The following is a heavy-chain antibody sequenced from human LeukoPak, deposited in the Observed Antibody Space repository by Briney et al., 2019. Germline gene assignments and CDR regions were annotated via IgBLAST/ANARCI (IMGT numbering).Heavy chain of an antibody. V-gene: IGHV4-4*02. CDR3: ARSHDHLWGNYPDY. D-gene: IGHD3-16*02. Sequence: SETLSLTCDVSGGSIDSTNWWNWVRQPPGRGLEWIGEIHHDGRINYNPSLKSRVTLSVDKSKNQFSLRLNSVTAADTAMYYCARSHDHLWGNYPDYWGQGTLVTVSS. J-gene: IGHJ4*02. CDR2: IHHDGRI. CDR1: GGSIDSTNW.